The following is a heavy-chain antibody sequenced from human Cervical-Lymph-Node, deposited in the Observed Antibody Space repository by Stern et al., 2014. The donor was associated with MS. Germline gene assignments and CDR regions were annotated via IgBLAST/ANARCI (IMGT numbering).Heavy chain of an antibody. CDR3: ASANCSSTSCPNWFDP. CDR1: GGSISSGDYY. Sequence: QLQLQESGPGMVKPSQTLSLTCTVSGGSISSGDYYWSWLRQPPGKGLEWIGYIYYSGSTNYNPSLKSRVTISVDTSKNQFSLKLSSVTAADTAVYYCASANCSSTSCPNWFDPWGQGTLVTVSS. V-gene: IGHV4-30-4*01. D-gene: IGHD2-2*01. CDR2: IYYSGST. J-gene: IGHJ5*02.